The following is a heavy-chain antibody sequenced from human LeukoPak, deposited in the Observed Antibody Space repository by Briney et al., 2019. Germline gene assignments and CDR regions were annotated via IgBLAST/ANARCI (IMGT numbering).Heavy chain of an antibody. Sequence: SETLSLTCTVSGGSISSADYYWTWIRQPPGKGLEWIGYISHTGGTYYNSSLLSRVTISVDRSKNQFFLTLGSVTAADTAVYYCARTGGCGGDCYSDSWFDPWGQGTLVTVSS. D-gene: IGHD2-21*02. CDR2: ISHTGGT. V-gene: IGHV4-30-2*01. CDR3: ARTGGCGGDCYSDSWFDP. J-gene: IGHJ5*02. CDR1: GGSISSADYY.